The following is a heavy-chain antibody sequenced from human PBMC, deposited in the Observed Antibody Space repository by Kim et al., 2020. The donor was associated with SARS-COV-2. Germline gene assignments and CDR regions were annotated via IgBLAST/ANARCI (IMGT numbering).Heavy chain of an antibody. D-gene: IGHD3-10*01. CDR3: AKASTAMVRGVMGLDP. CDR2: NSGSGGST. J-gene: IGHJ5*02. Sequence: GGSLRLSCAASGFTFSSYAMSLVRQAPGKGLEWVSANSGSGGSTYYADSVKGRFTISRDNSKNTLYLQMNSLRAEDTAVYYCAKASTAMVRGVMGLDPWGQGTLVTVSS. CDR1: GFTFSSYA. V-gene: IGHV3-23*01.